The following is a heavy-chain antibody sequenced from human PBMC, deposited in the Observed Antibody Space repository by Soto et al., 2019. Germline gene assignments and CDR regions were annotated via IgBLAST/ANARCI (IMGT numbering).Heavy chain of an antibody. D-gene: IGHD5-12*01. CDR2: IYYSGST. J-gene: IGHJ4*02. Sequence: ETLSLTCTVSGGSISSSSYYWGWIRQPPGKGLEWIGSIYYSGSTYYNPSLKSRVTISVDTSKNQFSLKLSSVTAADTAMYFCAREGNLGRWLQPLDFWGQGTLVTVSS. V-gene: IGHV4-39*07. CDR3: AREGNLGRWLQPLDF. CDR1: GGSISSSSYY.